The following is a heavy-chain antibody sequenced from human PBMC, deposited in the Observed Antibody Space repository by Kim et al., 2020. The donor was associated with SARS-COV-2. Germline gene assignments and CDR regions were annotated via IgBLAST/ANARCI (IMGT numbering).Heavy chain of an antibody. J-gene: IGHJ4*02. V-gene: IGHV3-33*01. Sequence: YTDSGTGRFTISREKSKNTLYLQMNRMGAEDTAVYYCAGATGVITYYFDSWGQGTLVTVSS. CDR3: AGATGVITYYFDS. D-gene: IGHD3-22*01.